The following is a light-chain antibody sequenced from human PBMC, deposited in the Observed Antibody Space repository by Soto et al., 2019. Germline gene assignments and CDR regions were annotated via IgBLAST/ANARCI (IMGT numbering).Light chain of an antibody. CDR3: SSYTTSYFYV. Sequence: QSLLTQPASVSGSPGQSITISCTGSGRDIGAYNYVSWYQQHPGKAPKLIIYEVENRPSGVSNRFSASKSAFTASLTISGLQAEDEADYYCSSYTTSYFYVFGPGTNVTVL. V-gene: IGLV2-14*01. J-gene: IGLJ1*01. CDR1: GRDIGAYNY. CDR2: EVE.